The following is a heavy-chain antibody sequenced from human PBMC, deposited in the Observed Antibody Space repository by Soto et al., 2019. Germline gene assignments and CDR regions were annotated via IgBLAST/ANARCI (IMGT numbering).Heavy chain of an antibody. V-gene: IGHV3-30-3*01. CDR2: IVPDGSRT. J-gene: IGHJ3*02. CDR1: ESTINTYD. D-gene: IGHD3-3*01. CDR3: VRGPSHGAFDI. Sequence: QVQLVESGGDVVQPGTSLRLSCTASESTINTYDIMWVRQAPGRGLEWVAHIVPDGSRTYYADSVKGRFTISRDNARNTVYLQLYSLRPEDTAVYHGVRGPSHGAFDILGQGTLVTVSS.